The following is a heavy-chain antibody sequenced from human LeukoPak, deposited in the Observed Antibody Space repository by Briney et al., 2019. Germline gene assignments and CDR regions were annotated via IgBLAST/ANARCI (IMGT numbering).Heavy chain of an antibody. V-gene: IGHV4-39*01. CDR2: ISYSGNT. CDR1: GDSISSSNYF. D-gene: IGHD2-21*02. Sequence: KPSETLSLTCTVSGDSISSSNYFWGWIRRPPGKGLEWIGEISYSGNTYYNPSLKSRVTISMDTSKNQFSLNLNSVTASDTTVYYCARRSPLVAVTTAHYYDYWGPGTLVTVSS. J-gene: IGHJ4*02. CDR3: ARRSPLVAVTTAHYYDY.